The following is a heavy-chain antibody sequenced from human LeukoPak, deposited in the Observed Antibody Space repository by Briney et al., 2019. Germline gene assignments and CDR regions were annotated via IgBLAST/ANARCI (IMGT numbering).Heavy chain of an antibody. D-gene: IGHD6-13*01. CDR3: ARDSSTWGNYGMDV. V-gene: IGHV1-2*02. CDR2: INPNSGGT. CDR1: GYTFTVYY. J-gene: IGHJ6*02. Sequence: ASVTVSCKSSGYTFTVYYMHWVRQAPGQGLEWMGWINPNSGGTNYAQKFQGRVTMTRDTSISTAYMELSRLRSDDTAVYYCARDSSTWGNYGMDVWGQGTTVTVSS.